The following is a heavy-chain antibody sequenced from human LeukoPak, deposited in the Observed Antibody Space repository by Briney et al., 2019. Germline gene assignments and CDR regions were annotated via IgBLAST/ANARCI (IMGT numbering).Heavy chain of an antibody. D-gene: IGHD3-10*01. J-gene: IGHJ6*04. CDR1: GFVFSTYK. CDR2: IDRSSYI. CDR3: ARAVYGSGSYGTYYFFYGIDV. V-gene: IGHV3-21*01. Sequence: GGSLRLSCAASGFVFSTYKMNWVRQAPGKGLEWVSSIDRSSYIYYADSVKGRFTISRDNAKNSLCLQLNSLRAEDTAAYYCARAVYGSGSYGTYYFFYGIDVWGKGTTVTVSS.